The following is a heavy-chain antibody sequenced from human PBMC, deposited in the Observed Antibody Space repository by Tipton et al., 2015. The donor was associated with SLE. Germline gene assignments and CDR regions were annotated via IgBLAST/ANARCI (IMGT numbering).Heavy chain of an antibody. CDR2: IYYSGST. Sequence: TLSLTCTVSGGSISSYYWSWIRQPPGKGLEWIGYIYYSGSTNYNPSLKSRVTISVDTSKNQFSLKLSSVTAADTAVYYCARGWGYDSLYYFYGMDVWGQGTTVSVS. D-gene: IGHD5-12*01. CDR1: GGSISSYY. CDR3: ARGWGYDSLYYFYGMDV. J-gene: IGHJ6*02. V-gene: IGHV4-59*01.